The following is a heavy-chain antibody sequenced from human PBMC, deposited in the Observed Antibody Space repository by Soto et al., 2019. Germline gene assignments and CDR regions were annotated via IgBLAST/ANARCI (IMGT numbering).Heavy chain of an antibody. D-gene: IGHD1-26*01. Sequence: GGSLRLSCAASGFTFSSYAMSWVRQAPGKGLEWVSAISGSGGSTYYADSVKGRFTISRDNSKNTLYLQMNSLRAEDTAVYYGAKGGQRRGSYCVVYDAFDIWGQGTMVTVSS. V-gene: IGHV3-23*01. CDR1: GFTFSSYA. CDR2: ISGSGGST. CDR3: AKGGQRRGSYCVVYDAFDI. J-gene: IGHJ3*02.